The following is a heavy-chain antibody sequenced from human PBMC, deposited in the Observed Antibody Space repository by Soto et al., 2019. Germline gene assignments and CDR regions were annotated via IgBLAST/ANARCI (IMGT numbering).Heavy chain of an antibody. Sequence: PGGSLRLSCAASGFTFSSYWMHWVRQAPGKGLVWVSRINSDGSSTSYADSVKGRFTISRDNAKNTLYLQMDSLRAEDTAVYYCARDRHQRGYSYGYSGGMDVWGQGTTVTVSS. J-gene: IGHJ6*02. CDR3: ARDRHQRGYSYGYSGGMDV. CDR1: GFTFSSYW. CDR2: INSDGSST. V-gene: IGHV3-74*01. D-gene: IGHD5-18*01.